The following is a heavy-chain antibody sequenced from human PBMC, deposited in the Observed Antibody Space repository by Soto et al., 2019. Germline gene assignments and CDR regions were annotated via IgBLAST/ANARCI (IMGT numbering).Heavy chain of an antibody. D-gene: IGHD3-22*01. CDR2: IYHSGST. J-gene: IGHJ6*02. Sequence: SETLSLTCAVSGGSISSGGYSWSWIRQPPGKGLEWIGYIYHSGSTYYNPSLKSRVTISVDRSKNQFSLKLSSVTAADTAVYCCARGGKYYYDSSGYPPGYGMDVWGQGTTVTVSS. CDR3: ARGGKYYYDSSGYPPGYGMDV. CDR1: GGSISSGGYS. V-gene: IGHV4-30-2*01.